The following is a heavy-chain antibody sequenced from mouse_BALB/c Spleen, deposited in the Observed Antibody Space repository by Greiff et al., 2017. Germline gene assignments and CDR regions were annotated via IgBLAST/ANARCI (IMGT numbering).Heavy chain of an antibody. CDR3: ARDITYYGNWYFDV. D-gene: IGHD2-10*01. V-gene: IGHV7-3*02. Sequence: EVQLVESGGGLVQPGGSLRLSCATSGFTFTDYYMSWVRQPPGKALEWLGFIRNKANGYTTEYSASVKGRFTISRDNSQSILYLQMNTLRAEDSATYYCARDITYYGNWYFDVWGAGTTVTVSS. CDR1: GFTFTDYY. J-gene: IGHJ1*01. CDR2: IRNKANGYTT.